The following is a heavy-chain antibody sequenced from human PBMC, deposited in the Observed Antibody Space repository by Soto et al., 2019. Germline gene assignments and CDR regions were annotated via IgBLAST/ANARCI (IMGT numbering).Heavy chain of an antibody. J-gene: IGHJ4*02. D-gene: IGHD1-7*01. CDR3: ARDRIWYNWNYPPSGVSPLDY. CDR2: IKQDGSEK. V-gene: IGHV3-7*01. CDR1: GFTSSRHW. Sequence: GGSLRLSCTASGFTSSRHWKIGVRQAPGKGLEWVANIKQDGSEKYYVDSVKGRFTISRDNAKNSLYLQMNSLRAEDTALYYCARDRIWYNWNYPPSGVSPLDYWGQGT.